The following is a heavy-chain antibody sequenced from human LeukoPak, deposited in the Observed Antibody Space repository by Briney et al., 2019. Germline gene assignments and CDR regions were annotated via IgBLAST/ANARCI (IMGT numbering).Heavy chain of an antibody. V-gene: IGHV1-3*01. Sequence: GASVKVSCKASGYTFTSYAMHWVRQAPGQRLEWMGWINAGNGNTKYSQKFQGRVTITRDTSASTAYMELSSLRSEDTAVYYCARDDADFWSGYYSDYYYGMDVWGQGTTVTVSS. J-gene: IGHJ6*02. CDR3: ARDDADFWSGYYSDYYYGMDV. D-gene: IGHD3-3*01. CDR1: GYTFTSYA. CDR2: INAGNGNT.